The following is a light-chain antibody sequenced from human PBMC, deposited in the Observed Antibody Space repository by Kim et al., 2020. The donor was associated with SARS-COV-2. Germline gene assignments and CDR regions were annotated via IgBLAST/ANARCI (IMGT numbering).Light chain of an antibody. CDR3: QQLNSYPLT. J-gene: IGKJ4*01. CDR2: AAS. V-gene: IGKV1-9*01. CDR1: QGISSY. Sequence: DIQLTQSPSFLSASVGDRVTITCRASQGISSYLAWYQQKPGKAPKLLIYAASTLQSGVPSRFSGSGSGTEFTLTISSLQPEDFATYCCQQLNSYPLTFGGGTKLEI.